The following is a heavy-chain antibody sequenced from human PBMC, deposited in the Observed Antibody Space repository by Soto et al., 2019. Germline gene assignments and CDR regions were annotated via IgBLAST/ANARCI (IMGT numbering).Heavy chain of an antibody. D-gene: IGHD5-18*01. CDR2: IFSNDAK. CDR3: ARIRWIREYNFDY. J-gene: IGHJ4*02. CDR1: GFSLSNTRMG. Sequence: QVTLKESGPVLVKPTETLTLTCTVSGFSLSNTRMGVSWIRQPPGKALEWLAHIFSNDAKPYSTSLKSRLTISKDTSKSQVVLTVTNMDPVDTATYYCARIRWIREYNFDYWGQGTLVAVSS. V-gene: IGHV2-26*01.